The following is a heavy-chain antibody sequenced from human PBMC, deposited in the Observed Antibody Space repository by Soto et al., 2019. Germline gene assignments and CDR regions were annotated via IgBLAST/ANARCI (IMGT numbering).Heavy chain of an antibody. J-gene: IGHJ1*01. V-gene: IGHV1-69*02. D-gene: IGHD3-22*01. CDR3: ARGGKAYYSASSAYYAESFQP. Sequence: QVQLVQSGAEVKKPGSSLKVSCKASGGTFSRYTINWVRQAPGQGLEWMGRIIPMLGLANYAHNFQGRVTITADQPTSTAYMELSSLRSEDTAIYYCARGGKAYYSASSAYYAESFQPWGQGTLVTVSS. CDR2: IIPMLGLA. CDR1: GGTFSRYT.